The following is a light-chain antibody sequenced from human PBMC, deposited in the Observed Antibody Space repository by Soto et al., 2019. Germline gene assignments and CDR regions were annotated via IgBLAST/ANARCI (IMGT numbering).Light chain of an antibody. CDR3: ATWDIALSAVV. CDR2: ENV. V-gene: IGLV1-51*02. CDR1: NSNIGTKF. J-gene: IGLJ3*02. Sequence: QSVLTQPPSVSAAPGQKVNVSCSGSNSNIGTKFVSWYQQFPGTAPKLLIFENVKRPSGIPDRFSGSKSGTSATLGITGLQAGDEADYYCATWDIALSAVVFGGGTKLTVL.